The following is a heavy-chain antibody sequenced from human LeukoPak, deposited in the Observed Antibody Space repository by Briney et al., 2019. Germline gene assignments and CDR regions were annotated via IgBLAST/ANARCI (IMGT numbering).Heavy chain of an antibody. V-gene: IGHV2-26*01. CDR3: ARTYDYYGSATHDY. Sequence: SGPVLVKPPETLTLTCTVSGFSLKNVRMGVSWIRQPPGKALEWLVHIFSNDEKSYSTSLRGRLTVSRDTSTSQVVLTMTNMDPVDTATYYCARTYDYYGSATHDYRGQGTLVTVSS. D-gene: IGHD3-10*01. CDR2: IFSNDEK. J-gene: IGHJ4*02. CDR1: GFSLKNVRMG.